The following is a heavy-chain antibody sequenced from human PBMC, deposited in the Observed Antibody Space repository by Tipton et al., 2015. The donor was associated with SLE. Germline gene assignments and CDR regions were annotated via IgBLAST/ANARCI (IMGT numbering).Heavy chain of an antibody. V-gene: IGHV4-39*07. D-gene: IGHD3-10*01. Sequence: TLSLTCTVSGGSISSSSYYWGWIRQPPGKGLEWIGSIYYSGSTYYNPSLKSRVTISVDTSKNQFSLKLSSVTAADTAVYYCARAKGVRGWFDPWGQGTLVTVSS. CDR3: ARAKGVRGWFDP. CDR2: IYYSGST. CDR1: GGSISSSSYY. J-gene: IGHJ5*02.